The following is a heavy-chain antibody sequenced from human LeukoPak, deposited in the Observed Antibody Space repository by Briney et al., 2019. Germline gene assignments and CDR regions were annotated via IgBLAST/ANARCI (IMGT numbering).Heavy chain of an antibody. CDR1: GGSISSGGYY. Sequence: SETLSLTCTVSGGSISSGGYYWSWIRQPPGKGLEWIGYIYHSGSTYYNPSLKSRVTISVDRSKNQFSLKLSSVTAADTAVYYCASDVSAGRFDPWGQGTLVTVSS. CDR2: IYHSGST. D-gene: IGHD3-10*01. J-gene: IGHJ5*02. CDR3: ASDVSAGRFDP. V-gene: IGHV4-30-2*01.